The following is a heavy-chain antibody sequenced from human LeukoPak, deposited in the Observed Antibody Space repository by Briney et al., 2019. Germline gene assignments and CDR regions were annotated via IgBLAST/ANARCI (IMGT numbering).Heavy chain of an antibody. Sequence: ASVKVSRSSSGYTFTVYYMQWVRQAPGQGLGWMGWINPNSGGTNYAQKFQGRVTMTRDTSISTAYMELSRLRSDDTAVYYCARDRSFDYWGQGTLVTVSS. CDR3: ARDRSFDY. J-gene: IGHJ4*02. CDR1: GYTFTVYY. CDR2: INPNSGGT. V-gene: IGHV1-2*02.